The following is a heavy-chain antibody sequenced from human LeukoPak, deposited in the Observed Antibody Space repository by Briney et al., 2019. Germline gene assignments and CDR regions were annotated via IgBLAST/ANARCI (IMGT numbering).Heavy chain of an antibody. Sequence: PSGTLSLTCTVSGGSISSNNWWSWVRLPPGKGLEWIGEIYHSGNTNYNPPLKSRVTISGDKSKNQFSLRLSSVTAADTAVYYCARARNEILAGYYSFDYWGQGTLVTVST. J-gene: IGHJ4*02. D-gene: IGHD3-9*01. CDR2: IYHSGNT. CDR1: GGSISSNNW. CDR3: ARARNEILAGYYSFDY. V-gene: IGHV4-4*02.